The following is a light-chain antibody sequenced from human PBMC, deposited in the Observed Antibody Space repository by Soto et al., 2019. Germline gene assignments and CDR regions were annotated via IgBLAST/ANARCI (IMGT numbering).Light chain of an antibody. CDR1: SGSVSTSYY. J-gene: IGLJ2*01. CDR3: ALSMGSGIVV. CDR2: STN. Sequence: QAVVTQEPSVSVSPGGTVTLTCGLSSGSVSTSYYPSWYQQTPGQAPPTIIYSTNTRSSGVPDRFSGSTLGNKAPLTITWVQADDESDYCCALSMGSGIVVFGGGTKVTVL. V-gene: IGLV8-61*01.